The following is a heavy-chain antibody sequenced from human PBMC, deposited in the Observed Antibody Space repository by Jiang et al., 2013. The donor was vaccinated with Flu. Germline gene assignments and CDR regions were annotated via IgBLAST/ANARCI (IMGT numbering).Heavy chain of an antibody. CDR1: GYTFTSYG. Sequence: AEVKKPGSSVKVSCKASGYTFTSYGISWVRQAPGQGLEWMGWIGAYNGNTNYAQKLQGRVTMTTDTSTSTAYMELRSLRSDDTAVYYCARDSPPRLLWFGELLYLSYYGMDVWGQGTTVTVSS. D-gene: IGHD3-10*01. CDR2: IGAYNGNT. J-gene: IGHJ6*02. CDR3: ARDSPPRLLWFGELLYLSYYGMDV. V-gene: IGHV1-18*04.